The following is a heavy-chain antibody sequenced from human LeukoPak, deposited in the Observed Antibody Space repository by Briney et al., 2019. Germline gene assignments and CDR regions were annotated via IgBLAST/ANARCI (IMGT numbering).Heavy chain of an antibody. CDR1: GYTFTGYY. D-gene: IGHD6-19*01. CDR2: INPSGGST. Sequence: GASVKVSCKASGYTFTGYYVHWVRQAPGQGLEWMGIINPSGGSTSYAQKFQGRVTMTRDTSTSTVYMELSSLRSEDTAVYYCARDGGYSSGWFRLYYFDYWGQGTLVTVSS. J-gene: IGHJ4*02. CDR3: ARDGGYSSGWFRLYYFDY. V-gene: IGHV1-46*01.